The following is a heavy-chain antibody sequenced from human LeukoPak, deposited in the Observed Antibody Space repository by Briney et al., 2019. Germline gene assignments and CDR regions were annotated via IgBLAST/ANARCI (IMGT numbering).Heavy chain of an antibody. CDR2: INPNSGGT. J-gene: IGHJ6*02. CDR3: AREQPADNYYGMDV. CDR1: GYTFTGYY. D-gene: IGHD2-2*01. Sequence: ASAKVSCKASGYTFTGYYMHWVRQAPGQGLEWMGRINPNSGGTNYAQKFQGRVTMTRDTSISTAYMELSSLRSDDTAVYYCAREQPADNYYGMDVWGQGTTVTVSS. V-gene: IGHV1-2*06.